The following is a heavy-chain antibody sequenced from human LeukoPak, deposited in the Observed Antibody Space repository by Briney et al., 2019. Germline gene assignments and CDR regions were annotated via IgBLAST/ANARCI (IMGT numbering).Heavy chain of an antibody. D-gene: IGHD5-18*01. Sequence: SVTVSCKASGGTFSSYAISWVRQAPGQGLEWMGGIILIFGTANYAQKFQGRVTITADESTSTAYMELSSLRSEDTAVYYCARAPGGYTAMVTGWFDPWGQGTLVTVSS. CDR2: IILIFGTA. V-gene: IGHV1-69*13. J-gene: IGHJ5*02. CDR3: ARAPGGYTAMVTGWFDP. CDR1: GGTFSSYA.